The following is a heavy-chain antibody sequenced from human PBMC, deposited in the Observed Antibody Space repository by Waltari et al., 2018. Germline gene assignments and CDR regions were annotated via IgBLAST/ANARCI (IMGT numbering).Heavy chain of an antibody. Sequence: QLQLQESGPGLVKPSETLSLTCTVSGGSISSSSYYWGWIRQPPGKGLEWIGSIYYSGSTYYNPSRNSRVTISVDTSKNQCSLKLSSVTAADTAVYYCASSYSSSSYVVLWGQGTLVIVSS. D-gene: IGHD6-13*01. CDR1: GGSISSSSYY. CDR3: ASSYSSSSYVVL. CDR2: IYYSGST. V-gene: IGHV4-39*01. J-gene: IGHJ4*02.